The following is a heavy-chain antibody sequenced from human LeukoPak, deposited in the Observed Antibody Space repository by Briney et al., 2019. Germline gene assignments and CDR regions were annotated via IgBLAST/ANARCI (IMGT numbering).Heavy chain of an antibody. D-gene: IGHD1-26*01. CDR1: GFTVSSNF. CDR2: ICSGGST. CDR3: AKETGRWELE. V-gene: IGHV3-66*02. J-gene: IGHJ4*02. Sequence: PGGSLRLSCAASGFTVSSNFMSWVRQAPGKGLEWVSVICSGGSTYYADSVKGRFTISRDNSKNTLYLQMNSLRAEDTAVYYCAKETGRWELEWGQGTLVAVSS.